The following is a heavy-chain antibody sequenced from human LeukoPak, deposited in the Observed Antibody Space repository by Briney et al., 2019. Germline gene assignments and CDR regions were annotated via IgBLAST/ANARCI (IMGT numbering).Heavy chain of an antibody. J-gene: IGHJ4*02. V-gene: IGHV5-51*01. CDR3: ARGVEDTGDY. D-gene: IGHD2-15*01. CDR2: IYPGDSDT. Sequence: GESLKISCKGSGYSFTTYWIGWVRQMPGKGLEWMGIIYPGDSDTRYSPSFQGQVTISADKSISTAYLQISSLKAEDTAVYYCARGVEDTGDYWGQGTLVTVSS. CDR1: GYSFTTYW.